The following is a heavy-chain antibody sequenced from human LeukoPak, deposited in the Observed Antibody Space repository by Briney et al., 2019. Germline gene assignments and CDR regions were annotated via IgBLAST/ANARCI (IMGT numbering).Heavy chain of an antibody. CDR3: ARVSRVGVRGAPEYYFDY. CDR2: IKQDGSEK. CDR1: GFTFSSYW. J-gene: IGHJ4*02. V-gene: IGHV3-7*04. Sequence: GGSLRLSCAASGFTFSSYWMSWVRQAPGKGLEWVANIKQDGSEKYYVDSVKGRFTISRDNAKNSLYLQMNSLRAEDTAVYYCARVSRVGVRGAPEYYFDYWGQGTLVTVSS. D-gene: IGHD3-10*01.